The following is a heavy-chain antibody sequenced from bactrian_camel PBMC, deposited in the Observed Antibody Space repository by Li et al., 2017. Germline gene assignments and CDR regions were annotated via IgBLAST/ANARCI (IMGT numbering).Heavy chain of an antibody. CDR1: GFTSSTYY. CDR2: IYSRGTNT. V-gene: IGHV3-2*01. Sequence: HVQLVESGGGLVRPGGSLRLSCAASGFTSSTYYINWVRQAPGKGLEWVSSIYSRGTNTYYPRSVKGRFTISRDNTKNTVYLQIDNLKSEDTGLYYCATEEGLAMSYFDYWGQGTQVTVS. D-gene: IGHD3*01. J-gene: IGHJ4*01. CDR3: ATEEGLAMSYFDY.